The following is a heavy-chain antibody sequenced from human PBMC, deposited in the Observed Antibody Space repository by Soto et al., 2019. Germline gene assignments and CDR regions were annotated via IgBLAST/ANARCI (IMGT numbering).Heavy chain of an antibody. V-gene: IGHV4-34*01. CDR2: INHSGST. D-gene: IGHD2-21*02. CDR1: GGSFSGYY. Sequence: SETLSLTCAVYGGSFSGYYWSWIRQPPGKGLEWIGEINHSGSTNYNPSLKSRVAISADTSKNQFSLKLSSVTAADTAVYYCARGVPYCGGDCYANNWFDPWGQGTLVTVSS. CDR3: ARGVPYCGGDCYANNWFDP. J-gene: IGHJ5*02.